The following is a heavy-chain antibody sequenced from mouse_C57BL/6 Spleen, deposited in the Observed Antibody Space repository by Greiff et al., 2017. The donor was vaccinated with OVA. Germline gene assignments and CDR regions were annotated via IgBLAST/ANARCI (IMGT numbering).Heavy chain of an antibody. Sequence: VQLQQSGAELVRPGSSVKLSCKASGYTFTSYWMDWVKQRPGQGLEWIGNIYPSDSETHYNQKFKDKATLTVDKSSSTAYMQLSSLTSEDSAVYYCARYGRGAMDYWGQGTSVTVSS. D-gene: IGHD1-1*02. V-gene: IGHV1-61*01. CDR2: IYPSDSET. J-gene: IGHJ4*01. CDR3: ARYGRGAMDY. CDR1: GYTFTSYW.